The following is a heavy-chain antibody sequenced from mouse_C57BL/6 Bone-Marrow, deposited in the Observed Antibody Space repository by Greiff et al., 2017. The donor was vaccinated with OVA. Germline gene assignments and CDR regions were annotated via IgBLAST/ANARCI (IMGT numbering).Heavy chain of an antibody. CDR2: IYPRSGNT. CDR3: ARGYSNPAWFAY. Sequence: VKLVESGAELARPGASVKLSCKASGYTFTSYGISWVKQRTGQGLEWIGEIYPRSGNTYYNEKFKGKATLTADKSSSTAYMELRSLTSEDSAVYFCARGYSNPAWFAYWGQGTLVTVSA. CDR1: GYTFTSYG. J-gene: IGHJ3*01. V-gene: IGHV1-81*01. D-gene: IGHD2-5*01.